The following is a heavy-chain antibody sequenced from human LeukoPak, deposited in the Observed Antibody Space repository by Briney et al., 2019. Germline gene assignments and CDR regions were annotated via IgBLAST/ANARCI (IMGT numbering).Heavy chain of an antibody. Sequence: SETLPLTCTVSGGSVSSGSYYWSWIRQPPGKGLEWIGYIYYSGGTNYNPSLKSRVTISVDTSKNQFSLKLSSVTAADTAVYYCARDGAARPFDYWGQGTLVTVSS. D-gene: IGHD6-6*01. V-gene: IGHV4-61*01. J-gene: IGHJ4*02. CDR2: IYYSGGT. CDR1: GGSVSSGSYY. CDR3: ARDGAARPFDY.